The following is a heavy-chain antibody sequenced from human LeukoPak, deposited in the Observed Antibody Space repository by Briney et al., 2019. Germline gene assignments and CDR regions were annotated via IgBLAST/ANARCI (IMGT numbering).Heavy chain of an antibody. J-gene: IGHJ4*02. CDR2: IIPIFGAA. CDR3: AREAAAASLSPYYFDY. Sequence: SVKVSCKASGGTFSSYAISWVRQAPGQGLEWMGGIIPIFGAANYAQKFQGRVTITADESTSTAYMELSSLRSEDTAVYYCAREAAAASLSPYYFDYWGQGTLVTVSS. D-gene: IGHD6-13*01. CDR1: GGTFSSYA. V-gene: IGHV1-69*13.